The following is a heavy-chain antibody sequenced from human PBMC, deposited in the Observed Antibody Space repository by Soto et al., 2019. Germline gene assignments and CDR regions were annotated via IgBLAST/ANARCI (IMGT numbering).Heavy chain of an antibody. CDR2: IYWTDDK. D-gene: IGHD6-6*01. V-gene: IGHV2-5*01. CDR1: GFSLSTSGVG. Sequence: QITLKESGPTLVKPTQTLTLTCTFSGFSLSTSGVGVGWIRQPPGKALEWLALIYWTDDKRYSPSLKSRLTITKDTSKNQVVLTMTNMDPVDTATYYCVRRDDSNSPNYWGQGTLVTVSS. J-gene: IGHJ4*02. CDR3: VRRDDSNSPNY.